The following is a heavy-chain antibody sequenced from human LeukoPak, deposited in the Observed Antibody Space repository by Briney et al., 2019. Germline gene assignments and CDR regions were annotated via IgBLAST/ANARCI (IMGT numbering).Heavy chain of an antibody. CDR2: ISDSDDST. CDR1: GFTFSSYA. J-gene: IGHJ4*02. V-gene: IGHV3-23*01. D-gene: IGHD6-19*01. Sequence: GGSLRLSCAASGFTFSSYAMSWVRQAPGKGLEWVSGISDSDDSTYYADSVKGQFTISRDNSKNTLYLQMNSLRAEDTAVYYCAKDVRAVAGKGPFDYWGQGTLVTVSS. CDR3: AKDVRAVAGKGPFDY.